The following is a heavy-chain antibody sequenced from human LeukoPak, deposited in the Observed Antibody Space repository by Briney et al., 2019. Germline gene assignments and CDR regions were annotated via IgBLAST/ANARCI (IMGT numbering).Heavy chain of an antibody. CDR2: ISSSGGNT. J-gene: IGHJ6*02. V-gene: IGHV3-23*01. D-gene: IGHD3-10*01. Sequence: PGGSLRLSCAASGFTFSGYAMSWVRQPPGKGLEYVSAISSSGGNTYYADSVKGRFTISRDNSENTVYVQMNSLRAEDTAVYYCAKDLYYGLGSYYFYGMDVWGQGTTVTVSS. CDR3: AKDLYYGLGSYYFYGMDV. CDR1: GFTFSGYA.